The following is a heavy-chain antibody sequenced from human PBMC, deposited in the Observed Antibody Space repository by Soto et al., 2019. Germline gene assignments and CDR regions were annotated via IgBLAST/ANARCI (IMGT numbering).Heavy chain of an antibody. CDR3: ARSYYDLWSGSYYYYMDV. CDR2: ISNSGST. V-gene: IGHV4-61*05. D-gene: IGHD3-3*01. J-gene: IGHJ6*03. Sequence: SETLSLTCTVSGDSISSSSYHWSWIRQPPGKGLEWVGYISNSGSTNYNPSLKSRVTISVDTSKNLFSLKLSSVTAADTAVYYCARSYYDLWSGSYYYYMDVWGKGTTVTVSS. CDR1: GDSISSSSYH.